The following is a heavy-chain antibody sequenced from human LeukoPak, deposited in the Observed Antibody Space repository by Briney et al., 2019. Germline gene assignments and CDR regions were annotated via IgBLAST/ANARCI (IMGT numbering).Heavy chain of an antibody. CDR3: TRGQKYISGYTVTELGSGYFDY. CDR1: GGSISSYY. V-gene: IGHV4-59*01. D-gene: IGHD5-18*01. J-gene: IGHJ4*02. Sequence: SETLSLTCSVSGGSISSYYWSWIRQPPGKGLEWIGYIFYSGRTSYNPSLKSRVTISVDTSKNHFSLTLSSVTAADTAVYYCTRGQKYISGYTVTELGSGYFDYWGQGTLVTVSS. CDR2: IFYSGRT.